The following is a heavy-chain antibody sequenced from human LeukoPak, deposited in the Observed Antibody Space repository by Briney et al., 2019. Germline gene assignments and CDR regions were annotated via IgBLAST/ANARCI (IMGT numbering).Heavy chain of an antibody. Sequence: SETLSLTCTVSGGSISSYYWSWIRQPAGKGLEWIGRIYTSGSTNYNPSLKSRVTMSVDTSKNQFSLKLSSVTAADTAVYYCAREEGYSYGIYYYYYYMDVWGKGTTVAVSS. D-gene: IGHD5-18*01. CDR2: IYTSGST. CDR3: AREEGYSYGIYYYYYYMDV. CDR1: GGSISSYY. V-gene: IGHV4-4*07. J-gene: IGHJ6*03.